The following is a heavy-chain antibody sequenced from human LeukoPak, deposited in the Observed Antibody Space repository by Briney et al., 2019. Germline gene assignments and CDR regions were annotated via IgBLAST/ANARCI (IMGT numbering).Heavy chain of an antibody. D-gene: IGHD6-13*01. CDR1: GGSISSGSYY. Sequence: SQTLSLTCTVSGGSISSGSYYWSWIRQPPGKGLEWIGEINHSGSTNYNPSLKSRVTISVDTSKNQFSLKLSSVTAADTAVYYCARGRNSSPRWYYFDYWGQGTLVTVSS. V-gene: IGHV4-39*07. J-gene: IGHJ4*02. CDR3: ARGRNSSPRWYYFDY. CDR2: INHSGST.